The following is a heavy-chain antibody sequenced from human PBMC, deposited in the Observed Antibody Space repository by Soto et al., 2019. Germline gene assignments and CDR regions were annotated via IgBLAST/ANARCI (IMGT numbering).Heavy chain of an antibody. D-gene: IGHD5-18*01. CDR1: GYTFTSYY. CDR2: INPSGGST. Sequence: ASVKVSCKASGYTFTSYYMHWVRQAPGQALEWMGIINPSGGSTSYAQKFQGRVTMTRDTSTSTVYMELSSLRSEDTAVYYCAREVDTAMDPYYYYGMDVWGQGTTVTVSS. V-gene: IGHV1-46*01. J-gene: IGHJ6*02. CDR3: AREVDTAMDPYYYYGMDV.